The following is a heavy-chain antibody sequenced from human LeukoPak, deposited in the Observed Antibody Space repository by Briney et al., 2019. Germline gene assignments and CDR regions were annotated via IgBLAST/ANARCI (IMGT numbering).Heavy chain of an antibody. J-gene: IGHJ4*02. CDR1: GFTFSNYW. Sequence: GGSLRLSCAASGFTFSNYWMTWVRQAPGTGLEWVANINQDGSETFYVDSVKGRFTISRDNAKNSLFLQMTSLSAEDTAVYYCAENRFSGIYLRYWGQGTLVTVSS. D-gene: IGHD1-26*01. V-gene: IGHV3-7*02. CDR3: AENRFSGIYLRY. CDR2: INQDGSET.